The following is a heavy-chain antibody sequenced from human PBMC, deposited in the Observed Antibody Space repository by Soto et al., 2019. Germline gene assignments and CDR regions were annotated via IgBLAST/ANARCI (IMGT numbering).Heavy chain of an antibody. D-gene: IGHD2-15*01. CDR3: AKERDIVVVVAPLDY. J-gene: IGHJ4*02. CDR1: GFTFSSYG. Sequence: QVQLVESGGGVVQPGRSLRLSCAASGFTFSSYGMHWVRQAPGKGLEWVAVISYDGSNKYYADSVKGRFTISRDNSKNTLYLQKNSLRAEDTAVYDCAKERDIVVVVAPLDYWGQGTLVTVSS. V-gene: IGHV3-30*18. CDR2: ISYDGSNK.